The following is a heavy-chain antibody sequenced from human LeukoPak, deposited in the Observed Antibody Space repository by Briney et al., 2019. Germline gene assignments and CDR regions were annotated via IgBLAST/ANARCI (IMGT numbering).Heavy chain of an antibody. CDR3: ARYLYSGSYYAWYFDL. Sequence: PSETLSLTCTVSGGSISSYYWGWIRQPPGKGLEWIGSIYYSGSTYYNPSLKSRVTISVDTSKNQFSLKLSSVTAADTAVYYCARYLYSGSYYAWYFDLWGRGTLVTVSS. CDR1: GGSISSYY. CDR2: IYYSGST. D-gene: IGHD1-26*01. J-gene: IGHJ2*01. V-gene: IGHV4-39*07.